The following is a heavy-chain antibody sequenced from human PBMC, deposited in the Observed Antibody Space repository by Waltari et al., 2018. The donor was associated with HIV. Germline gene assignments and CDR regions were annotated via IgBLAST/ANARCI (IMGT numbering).Heavy chain of an antibody. Sequence: QLHLQESGPGLVKPSETLSLTCSVPGASINSSSYYWAWIRQPPGKGLEWIGAIYYSGTAYYNPSVKSRVSASLDASKNELSLKLTSVTATDTALYYCARLRFHSLYYFDSWGPGILVTVSS. D-gene: IGHD3-16*01. CDR3: ARLRFHSLYYFDS. V-gene: IGHV4-39*01. CDR2: IYYSGTA. J-gene: IGHJ4*02. CDR1: GASINSSSYY.